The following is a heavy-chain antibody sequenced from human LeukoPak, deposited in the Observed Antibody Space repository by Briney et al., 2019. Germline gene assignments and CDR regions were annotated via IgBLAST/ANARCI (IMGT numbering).Heavy chain of an antibody. CDR2: ISGSGGST. J-gene: IGHJ4*02. CDR3: AKDIVVVVAATCRFDY. Sequence: GGSLRLSCAASGFTLSSYAMSWVRQAPGKGLEWVSVISGSGGSTYYADSVKGRFTISRDNSKNTLYLQTNSLRVEDTAVYYCAKDIVVVVAATCRFDYWGQGTLVTVSS. D-gene: IGHD2-15*01. V-gene: IGHV3-23*01. CDR1: GFTLSSYA.